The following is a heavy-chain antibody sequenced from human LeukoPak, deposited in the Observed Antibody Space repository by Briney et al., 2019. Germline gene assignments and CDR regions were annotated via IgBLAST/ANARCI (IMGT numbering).Heavy chain of an antibody. J-gene: IGHJ4*02. V-gene: IGHV4-59*11. CDR1: GGSISSHY. CDR2: IYYNGST. D-gene: IGHD6-6*01. CDR3: ARVYSSSSYDY. Sequence: SETLSLTCTVSGGSISSHYWSWIQQPPGKGLEWIGYIYYNGSTNYNPSLKSRVTISVDTSKNQFSLKLSSVTAADTAVYYCARVYSSSSYDYWGQGTLVTVSS.